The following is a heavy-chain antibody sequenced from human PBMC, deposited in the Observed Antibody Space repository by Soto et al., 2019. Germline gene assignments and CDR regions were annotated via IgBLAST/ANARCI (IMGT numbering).Heavy chain of an antibody. CDR1: GLTFGTYA. V-gene: IGHV3-23*01. CDR2: ISAGDGGT. CDR3: ARGFSAGKGSPPDF. D-gene: IGHD6-13*01. J-gene: IGHJ4*02. Sequence: HPGVSLRLSCAASGLTFGTYAMSWFRPPPGKGLEWVSGISAGDGGTYYADSVKGRFTISRDNSKNTLYLQMSSMRAEDTAVYYCARGFSAGKGSPPDFWGQGSLVTVSS.